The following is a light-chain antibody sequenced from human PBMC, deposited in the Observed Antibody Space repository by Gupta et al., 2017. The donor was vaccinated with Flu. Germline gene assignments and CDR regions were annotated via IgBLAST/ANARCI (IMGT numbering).Light chain of an antibody. CDR3: QQSYSTPSRT. CDR1: QSISSY. Sequence: DIQMTQSPSSLSASVGDRVTITCRASQSISSYLNWYQQKPGKAPKLLIYAASSLQSGVPSRFSGSGSGTDFTLTISSRQPEDFATYYCQQSYSTPSRTFGQGTKLEIK. J-gene: IGKJ2*02. CDR2: AAS. V-gene: IGKV1-39*01.